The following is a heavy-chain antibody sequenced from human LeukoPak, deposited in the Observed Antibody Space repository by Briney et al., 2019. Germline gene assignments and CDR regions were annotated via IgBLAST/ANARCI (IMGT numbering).Heavy chain of an antibody. CDR3: ARDPGPAAIY. V-gene: IGHV3-21*01. CDR1: GFTFSSYS. Sequence: GGSLRLSCAASGFTFSSYSMNWVRQAPGKGLEWVSSISSSSSYIYYADSVKGRFTISRDNAKNSLYLQTNSLRAEDTAVYYCARDPGPAAIYWGQGTLVTVSS. J-gene: IGHJ4*02. CDR2: ISSSSSYI. D-gene: IGHD2-2*01.